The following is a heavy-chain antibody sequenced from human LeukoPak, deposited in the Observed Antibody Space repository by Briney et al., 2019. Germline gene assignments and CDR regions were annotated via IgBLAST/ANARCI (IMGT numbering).Heavy chain of an antibody. D-gene: IGHD5-24*01. CDR1: GGSISSYY. CDR2: IYYSGST. J-gene: IGHJ4*02. CDR3: ARGGDGYNDFDY. V-gene: IGHV4-59*01. Sequence: SETLSLTCTVSGGSISSYYWSWIRQPPGKGLEWIGYIYYSGSTNYNPSLKSRVTISVDTSKNQFSLKASSVTAADTAVYYCARGGDGYNDFDYWGQGILVTVSS.